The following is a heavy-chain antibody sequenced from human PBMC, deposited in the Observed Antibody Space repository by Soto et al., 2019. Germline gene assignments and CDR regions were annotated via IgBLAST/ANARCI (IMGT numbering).Heavy chain of an antibody. CDR2: ISYDESKK. CDR1: GFTFSPYG. Sequence: QVQLVESGGGVVQPGRSLRLSCAASGFTFSPYGIHWVRQAPGKGLEWVSLISYDESKKFYAESVKGRFTISRDNSKNTVYLQMNSLIGEDTAVYYCAKDYYRGYSYAHDYWGQGTLVTVSS. D-gene: IGHD5-18*01. J-gene: IGHJ4*02. CDR3: AKDYYRGYSYAHDY. V-gene: IGHV3-30*18.